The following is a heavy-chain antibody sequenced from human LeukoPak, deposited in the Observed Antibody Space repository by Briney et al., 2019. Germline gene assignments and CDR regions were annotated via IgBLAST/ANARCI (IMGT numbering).Heavy chain of an antibody. CDR1: GFTFSSYG. V-gene: IGHV3-33*06. CDR3: AKDDSGYDSGITDY. J-gene: IGHJ4*02. CDR2: IWYDGSNE. D-gene: IGHD5-12*01. Sequence: GRSLRLSRAASGFTFSSYGMHWVRQAPGKGLEWVAVIWYDGSNEYYADSVKGRFTISRDNSKNTLYLQMNSPRAEDTAVYYCAKDDSGYDSGITDYWGQGTLVTVSS.